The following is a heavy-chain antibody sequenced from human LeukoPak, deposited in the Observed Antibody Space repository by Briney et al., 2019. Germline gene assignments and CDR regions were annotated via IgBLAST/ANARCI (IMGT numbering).Heavy chain of an antibody. CDR1: GFTVSSNY. CDR3: AKDPVGASSLFDY. V-gene: IGHV3-53*05. CDR2: IYSGGST. D-gene: IGHD1-26*01. Sequence: GGSLRLSCAASGFTVSSNYMSWVRQAPGKVLEWVSVIYSGGSTYYADSVKGRFTISRDNSKNTLYLQMNSLRAEDTAVYYCAKDPVGASSLFDYWGQGTLVTVSS. J-gene: IGHJ4*02.